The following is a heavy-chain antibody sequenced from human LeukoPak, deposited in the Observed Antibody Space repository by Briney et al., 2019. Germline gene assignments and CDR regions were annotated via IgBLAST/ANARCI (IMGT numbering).Heavy chain of an antibody. D-gene: IGHD6-13*01. Sequence: SETLSLTCTVSGGSISSYYWSWIRQPAGKGLEWIGRIYTSGSTNYNPSLKSRVTMSVDTSKNQFSLKLSSVTAADTAVYYCAGYSSSWSLGRYYYYMDVWGKGTTVTISS. CDR1: GGSISSYY. V-gene: IGHV4-4*07. J-gene: IGHJ6*03. CDR2: IYTSGST. CDR3: AGYSSSWSLGRYYYYMDV.